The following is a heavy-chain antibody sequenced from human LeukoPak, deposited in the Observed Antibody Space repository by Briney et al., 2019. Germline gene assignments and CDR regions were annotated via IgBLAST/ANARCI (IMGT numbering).Heavy chain of an antibody. V-gene: IGHV1-24*01. D-gene: IGHD3-22*01. Sequence: GASVKVSCKVSGYTLTELSMHWVRQAPGKGLEWMGGFDPEDGETIYAQKFQGRVTMTEDTSTDTAYMELSSLRSEDTAVYYCARDAGEGSSGYYSFDYWGQGTLVTVSS. CDR3: ARDAGEGSSGYYSFDY. CDR1: GYTLTELS. CDR2: FDPEDGET. J-gene: IGHJ4*02.